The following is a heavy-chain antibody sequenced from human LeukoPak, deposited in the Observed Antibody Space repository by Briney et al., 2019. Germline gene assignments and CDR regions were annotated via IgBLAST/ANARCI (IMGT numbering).Heavy chain of an antibody. J-gene: IGHJ4*02. CDR2: IWYDGSNK. CDR3: ARDLTQLALFDY. D-gene: IGHD6-13*01. V-gene: IGHV3-33*01. Sequence: QPGRSLRLSCAASGFTFTSYGMHWVRQAPGKGLEWVAVIWYDGSNKYYADSVKGRFTLSRDNSKNTLFLQMNSLRPEDTAVYFCARDLTQLALFDYWGQGTLVTVSS. CDR1: GFTFTSYG.